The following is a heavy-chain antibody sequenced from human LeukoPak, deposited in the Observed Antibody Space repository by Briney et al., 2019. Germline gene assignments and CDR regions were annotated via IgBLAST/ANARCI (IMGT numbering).Heavy chain of an antibody. CDR1: GFTFSNAW. CDR2: IRSKTDGGTT. J-gene: IGHJ4*02. Sequence: PGGSLRLSCAASGFTFSNAWMSWVRQAPGKGLEYIGRIRSKTDGGTTDYNAPVKGRFSISRDDSRNTLYLQLHSLKTEDTGVYYCTTDVADPAYSGSYFGYWGQGTLVTVSS. CDR3: TTDVADPAYSGSYFGY. D-gene: IGHD1-26*01. V-gene: IGHV3-15*01.